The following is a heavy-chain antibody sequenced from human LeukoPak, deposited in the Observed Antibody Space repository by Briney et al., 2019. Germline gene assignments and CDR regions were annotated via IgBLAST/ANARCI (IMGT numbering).Heavy chain of an antibody. CDR2: ISATNGAT. V-gene: IGHV1-18*01. J-gene: IGHJ4*02. CDR1: GFTLSNYG. CDR3: ARDVTVSVFDY. Sequence: VASVKVSCKLSGFTLSNYGLSWVRQAPGQGLEWMGWISATNGATDYAQKFQGRLTLTTDTSTSTAYMELRSLRSDDTAVYYCARDVTVSVFDYWGQGTLVTVSS. D-gene: IGHD5/OR15-5a*01.